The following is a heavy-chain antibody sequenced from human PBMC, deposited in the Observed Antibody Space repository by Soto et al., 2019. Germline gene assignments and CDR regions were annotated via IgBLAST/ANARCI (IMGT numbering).Heavy chain of an antibody. CDR2: IFTNDEK. D-gene: IGHD2-2*02. Sequence: QVTLKESGPVLVKPTETLTLTCTVSGFSLSNARMGVSWIRQPPGKALEWLAHIFTNDEKSYSTSLKCRLTSPKDTSKSQVVLTMPTMDPVDTATYYCARHTGSYCMDVWGQGTTVTVSS. CDR1: GFSLSNARMG. V-gene: IGHV2-26*01. J-gene: IGHJ6*02. CDR3: ARHTGSYCMDV.